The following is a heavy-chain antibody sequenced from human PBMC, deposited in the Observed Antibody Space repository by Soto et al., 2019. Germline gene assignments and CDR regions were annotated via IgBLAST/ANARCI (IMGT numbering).Heavy chain of an antibody. CDR3: ARDPEESVGATPWFDP. D-gene: IGHD1-26*01. CDR1: GGTFSSYA. CDR2: IIPIFGTA. J-gene: IGHJ5*02. Sequence: QVQLVQSGAEVKKPGSSVKVSCKASGGTFSSYAISWVRQAPGQGLEWMGGIIPIFGTANYAQKFQGRVTITADKSTSTAYMELRSLRSEDTAVYYCARDPEESVGATPWFDPWGQGTLVTVSS. V-gene: IGHV1-69*06.